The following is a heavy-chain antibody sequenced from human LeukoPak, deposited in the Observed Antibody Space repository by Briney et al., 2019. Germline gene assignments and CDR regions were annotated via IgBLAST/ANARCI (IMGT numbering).Heavy chain of an antibody. J-gene: IGHJ6*02. Sequence: GGSLRLSCAASGFTFSSYWMSWVRQAPGKGLEWVANIKQDGSEKYYVDSVKGRFTISRDNAKNSLYLQMNSLRAEDTAVYYCARISCGGDCYSSAGMDVWGQGTAVAVSS. CDR2: IKQDGSEK. CDR1: GFTFSSYW. D-gene: IGHD2-21*02. V-gene: IGHV3-7*01. CDR3: ARISCGGDCYSSAGMDV.